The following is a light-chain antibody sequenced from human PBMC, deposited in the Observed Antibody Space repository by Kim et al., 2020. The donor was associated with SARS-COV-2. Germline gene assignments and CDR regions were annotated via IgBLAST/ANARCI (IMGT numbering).Light chain of an antibody. CDR3: QQYGSSPAVT. Sequence: EIVLTQSPVTLSLSPGEGATLSCRASQRINSDSLAWYQQKPGQAPRLLIFGASARATGIPDRFSGSGSETDFTLTISRLEPEDFAVYYCQQYGSSPAVTFGGGTKLEI. J-gene: IGKJ4*01. CDR1: QRINSDS. V-gene: IGKV3-20*01. CDR2: GAS.